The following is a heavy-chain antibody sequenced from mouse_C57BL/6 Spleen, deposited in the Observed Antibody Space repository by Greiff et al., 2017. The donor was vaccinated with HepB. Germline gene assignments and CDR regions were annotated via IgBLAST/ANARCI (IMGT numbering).Heavy chain of an antibody. J-gene: IGHJ3*01. CDR1: GYTFTSYW. CDR2: IYPSDSET. CDR3: AREGVLGWFAY. V-gene: IGHV1-61*01. Sequence: QVQLQQPGAELVRPGSSVKLSCKASGYTFTSYWMDWVKQRPGQGLEWIGNIYPSDSETHYNQKFKDKATLTVDKSSSTAYMQLSRLTSEDSAVYYCAREGVLGWFAYWGQGTLVTVSA. D-gene: IGHD4-1*01.